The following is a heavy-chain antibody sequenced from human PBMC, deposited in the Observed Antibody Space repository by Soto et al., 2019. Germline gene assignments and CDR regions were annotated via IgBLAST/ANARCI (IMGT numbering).Heavy chain of an antibody. D-gene: IGHD2-2*01. Sequence: QVQLQESGPRLVKPSQTLSLTCTVSGGSISSGAYYWSWIRQHPGKGLGWIGYIYYSGGTYSNPSLKSRVTISVDTSKNQFALKLSCVTAADTAVYYFSRLSTMWLNSDYLGQGTLVTGSS. J-gene: IGHJ4*02. CDR3: SRLSTMWLNSDY. V-gene: IGHV4-31*03. CDR2: IYYSGGT. CDR1: GGSISSGAYY.